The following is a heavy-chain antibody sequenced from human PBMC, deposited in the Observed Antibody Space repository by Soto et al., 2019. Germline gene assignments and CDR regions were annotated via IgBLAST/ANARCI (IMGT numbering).Heavy chain of an antibody. J-gene: IGHJ4*02. CDR1: GFTFSSYA. D-gene: IGHD6-19*01. V-gene: IGHV3-23*01. Sequence: EVQLLESGGGLVQPGGSLRLSCAASGFTFSSYAMSWVRQAPGKGLEWVSAIRGSGGSAYYADSVKDRFTISRDNSKNTLYLQMNSLRAGDTAVYYCARESAVAGTFDYWGQGSLLTVSS. CDR2: IRGSGGSA. CDR3: ARESAVAGTFDY.